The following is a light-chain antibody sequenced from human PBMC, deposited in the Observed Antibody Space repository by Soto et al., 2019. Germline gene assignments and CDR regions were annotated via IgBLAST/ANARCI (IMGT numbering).Light chain of an antibody. V-gene: IGLV2-14*01. CDR2: DVS. J-gene: IGLJ2*01. CDR1: SSDVGGYNY. CDR3: TSYTSSSTL. Sequence: QSALTQRASVSRSPGQSITISCTGTSSDVGGYNYVSWYQQHPGKAPKLMIYDVSNRPSGVSNRFSGSKSGNTASLTISGLQAEDEADYYCTSYTSSSTLFGGGTKLTVL.